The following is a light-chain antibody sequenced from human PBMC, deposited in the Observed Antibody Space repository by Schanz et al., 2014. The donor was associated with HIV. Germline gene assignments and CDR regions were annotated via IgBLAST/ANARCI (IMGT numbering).Light chain of an antibody. V-gene: IGLV2-14*01. CDR3: SSYTTSSTLV. J-gene: IGLJ2*01. CDR2: EVN. Sequence: QSALTQPASVSGSPGQSITISCTGTSSDVGVYNYVSWYQHHPGKAPKLMIYEVNKRPSGVPDRFSGSKSGNTASLTISGLQAEDEADYYCSSYTTSSTLVFGGGTKLTVL. CDR1: SSDVGVYNY.